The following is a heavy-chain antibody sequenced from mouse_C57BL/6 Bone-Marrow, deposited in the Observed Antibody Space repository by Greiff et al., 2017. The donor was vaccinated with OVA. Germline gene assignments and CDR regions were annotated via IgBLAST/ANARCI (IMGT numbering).Heavy chain of an antibody. Sequence: EVQLQESGGGLVQPGGSMKLSCVASGFTFSSYWMSWVRQSPEKGLEWVAEIRLKSDNYATHYAESVKGKFTISRDDSKSRLYLQMNSLRAEDTGIYYCRSYYMYDLYYFDYWGQGTTLTVSS. J-gene: IGHJ2*01. CDR3: RSYYMYDLYYFDY. CDR1: GFTFSSYW. V-gene: IGHV6-6*02. CDR2: IRLKSDNYAT. D-gene: IGHD2-14*01.